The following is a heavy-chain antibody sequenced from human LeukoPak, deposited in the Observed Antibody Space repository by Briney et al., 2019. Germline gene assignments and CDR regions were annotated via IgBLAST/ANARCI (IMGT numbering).Heavy chain of an antibody. CDR3: AKGQGIQLWSPPFDY. CDR2: INHSGST. Sequence: SETLSLTCAVYGGSFSGYYWSWIRQPPGKGLEWIGEINHSGSTNYNPSLKSRVTISVDTSKNQFSLKLSSVTAADTAVYYCAKGQGIQLWSPPFDYWGQGTLVTVSS. V-gene: IGHV4-34*01. D-gene: IGHD5-18*01. J-gene: IGHJ4*02. CDR1: GGSFSGYY.